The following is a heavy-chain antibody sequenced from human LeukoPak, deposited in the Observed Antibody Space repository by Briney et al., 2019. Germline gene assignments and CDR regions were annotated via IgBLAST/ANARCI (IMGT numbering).Heavy chain of an antibody. CDR3: ARDQHSSGWYGDYYYYMDV. CDR2: INPNSGGT. Sequence: EASVKVSCKASGYTFTGYYMHWVRQAPGQGLEWMGWINPNSGGTNYAQKFQGGVTMTRDTSISTAYMELSRLRSDDTAVYYCARDQHSSGWYGDYYYYMDVWGKGTTVTVSS. J-gene: IGHJ6*03. V-gene: IGHV1-2*02. CDR1: GYTFTGYY. D-gene: IGHD6-19*01.